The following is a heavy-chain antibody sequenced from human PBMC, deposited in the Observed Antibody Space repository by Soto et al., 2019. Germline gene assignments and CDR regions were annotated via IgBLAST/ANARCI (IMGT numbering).Heavy chain of an antibody. Sequence: ASVKVSCKASGYTFTYSGFIWVRQAPGQGLEWMGWISAHSGNTNYAQTLQGRVTMTTDTSTNTAYMELRSLTSDDTAVYYCARAGASDWNYISSSSWGRGTLVTVSS. J-gene: IGHJ4*02. CDR2: ISAHSGNT. CDR3: ARAGASDWNYISSSS. V-gene: IGHV1-18*04. CDR1: GYTFTYSG. D-gene: IGHD1-7*01.